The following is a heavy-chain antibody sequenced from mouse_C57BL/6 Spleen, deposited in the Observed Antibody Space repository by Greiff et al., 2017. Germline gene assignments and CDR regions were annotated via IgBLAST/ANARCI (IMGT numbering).Heavy chain of an antibody. CDR1: GYTFTSYW. V-gene: IGHV1-69*01. J-gene: IGHJ4*01. Sequence: VQLQQPGAELVMPGASVKLSCKASGYTFTSYWMHWVKQRPGQGLEWIGEIDPSDSYTNYNQKFKGKSTLTVDKSSSNAYMQLSSLTSEDSAVYYCARYYGSSYDAMDYWGQGTSVTVSS. CDR2: IDPSDSYT. CDR3: ARYYGSSYDAMDY. D-gene: IGHD1-1*01.